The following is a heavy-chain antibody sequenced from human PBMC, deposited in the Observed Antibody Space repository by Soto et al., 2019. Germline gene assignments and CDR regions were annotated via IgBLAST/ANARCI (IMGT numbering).Heavy chain of an antibody. CDR3: ARAYTGQLPRRGDYYYALDV. CDR2: IGAADDP. Sequence: GGSLRLSCVGSGFFFNNYDMHWFGQVGGKGLEWVSAIGAADDPYYSVSVKGRFIVSRDNAQKSLYLQMNNLRAADTAVYFCARAYTGQLPRRGDYYYALDVWGRGTTVTVSS. V-gene: IGHV3-13*05. CDR1: GFFFNNYD. J-gene: IGHJ6*02. D-gene: IGHD2-2*01.